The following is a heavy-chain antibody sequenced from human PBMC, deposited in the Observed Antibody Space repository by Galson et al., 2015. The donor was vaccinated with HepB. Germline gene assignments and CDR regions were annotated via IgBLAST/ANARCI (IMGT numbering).Heavy chain of an antibody. D-gene: IGHD2-2*01. J-gene: IGHJ3*02. CDR2: INHSGST. V-gene: IGHV4-34*01. CDR1: GGSFSGYY. Sequence: TLSLTCAVYGGSFSGYYWSWIRQPPGKGLEWIGEINHSGSTKYNPSLKSRVTMSVDTSKNQFSLKLSSVTAADTAVYYCAGGSNIVVVPAAQTSTFSDAFDIWGQGTMVTVSS. CDR3: AGGSNIVVVPAAQTSTFSDAFDI.